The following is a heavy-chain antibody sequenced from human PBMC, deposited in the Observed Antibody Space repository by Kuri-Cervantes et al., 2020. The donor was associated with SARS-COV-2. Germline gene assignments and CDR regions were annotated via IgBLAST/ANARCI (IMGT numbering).Heavy chain of an antibody. CDR2: INPNSGGT. J-gene: IGHJ4*02. Sequence: SVKVSCKASGYTFTSYYMHWVRQAPGQGLEWMGWINPNSGGTNYAQKFQGRVTMTRDTSASTAYMEVSSLRSEDTAVYYCARAGLLGGYDPFDHWGQGSLVTVSS. CDR1: GYTFTSYY. D-gene: IGHD2-21*02. V-gene: IGHV1-2*02. CDR3: ARAGLLGGYDPFDH.